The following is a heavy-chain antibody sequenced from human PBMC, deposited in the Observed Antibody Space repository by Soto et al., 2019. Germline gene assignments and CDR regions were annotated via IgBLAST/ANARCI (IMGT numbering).Heavy chain of an antibody. CDR3: ARDQGGSYERFDY. CDR2: IKQDGSEK. Sequence: EVQLVESGGGLVQPGGSLRLSCAASGFTFSSYWMSWVRQAPGKGLEWVANIKQDGSEKYYVDSVKGRFTISRDNAKNSLYLQMNSLRAEDTAVYYCARDQGGSYERFDYWGQGTLVTVSS. J-gene: IGHJ4*02. CDR1: GFTFSSYW. D-gene: IGHD1-26*01. V-gene: IGHV3-7*03.